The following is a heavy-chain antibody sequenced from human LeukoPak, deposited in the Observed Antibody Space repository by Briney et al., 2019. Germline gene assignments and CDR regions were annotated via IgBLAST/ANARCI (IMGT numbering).Heavy chain of an antibody. Sequence: GGSLRLSCAASGFTFTNAWMTWVRQAPGRGLEWVGRIKSNADGGTTDYTAPVKGRFTFSRDDSTNTLYLQMNSLKTEDTAVYYCTTASGSYFDYWGQGTLVTVSS. V-gene: IGHV3-15*01. CDR3: TTASGSYFDY. J-gene: IGHJ4*02. D-gene: IGHD1-26*01. CDR2: IKSNADGGTT. CDR1: GFTFTNAW.